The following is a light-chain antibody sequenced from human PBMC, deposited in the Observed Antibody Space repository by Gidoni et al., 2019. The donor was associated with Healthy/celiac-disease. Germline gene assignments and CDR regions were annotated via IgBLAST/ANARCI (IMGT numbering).Light chain of an antibody. CDR1: QRVSSY. Sequence: EIVLTQSPATLSLSPGERATLACRASQRVSSYLAWYQQKPGQAPRLLIYDASNSATGIPARFSGRGSGTDFTLPISSLEPEDFAVYYCQQRSNWLTFGGGTKVEIK. J-gene: IGKJ4*01. V-gene: IGKV3-11*01. CDR3: QQRSNWLT. CDR2: DAS.